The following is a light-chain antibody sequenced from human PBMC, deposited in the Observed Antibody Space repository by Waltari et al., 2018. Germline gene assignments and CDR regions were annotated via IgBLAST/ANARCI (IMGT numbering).Light chain of an antibody. CDR3: SSQSSNDVVL. CDR1: SHDVGGYNS. J-gene: IGLJ2*01. V-gene: IGLV2-14*01. Sequence: QSALTQPASVSGYPGQSVTIFSAGTSHDVGGYNSVSWYQEHPGQAPRVIIYDVSDRPSGVSDRFSGSKSGNTASLTISGLQAEDEADYYCSSQSSNDVVLFGGGTKLTVL. CDR2: DVS.